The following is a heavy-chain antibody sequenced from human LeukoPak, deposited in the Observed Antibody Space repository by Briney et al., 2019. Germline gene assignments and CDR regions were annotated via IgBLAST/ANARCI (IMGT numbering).Heavy chain of an antibody. Sequence: SETXSLTCAVYGGSFSGYYWSWIRQPPGKGLEWIGEINHSGSTNYNPSLKSRVTISVDTSKNQFSLKLSSVTAADTAVYYCARATNNYDFWSGYQFDPWGQGTLVTVSS. CDR1: GGSFSGYY. CDR3: ARATNNYDFWSGYQFDP. J-gene: IGHJ5*02. D-gene: IGHD3-3*01. CDR2: INHSGST. V-gene: IGHV4-34*01.